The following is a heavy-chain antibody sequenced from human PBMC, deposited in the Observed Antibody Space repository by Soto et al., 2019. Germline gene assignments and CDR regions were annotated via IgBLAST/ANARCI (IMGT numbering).Heavy chain of an antibody. CDR1: GFTFGGYW. J-gene: IGHJ5*02. CDR3: AIEYYGLLAGYYMDL. Sequence: PGGSLRLSCAASGFTFGGYWMHWVRQAPGKGLEWVSRSNRDGSDTNYADSVKGRFTVSRDNAKNTLFLQMNGLRAEDTAVYFCAIEYYGLLAGYYMDLRGQRTPVTVSS. CDR2: SNRDGSDT. V-gene: IGHV3-74*01. D-gene: IGHD3-9*01.